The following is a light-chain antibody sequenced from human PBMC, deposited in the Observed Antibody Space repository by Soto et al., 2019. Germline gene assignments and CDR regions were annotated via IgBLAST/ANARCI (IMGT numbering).Light chain of an antibody. CDR2: EVS. V-gene: IGLV2-14*01. Sequence: ALTQPASVSGSPGQSITISCTGTSSDVGSYNYVSWYQQHPGKAPKLMIYEVSDRPSGISSRFSGSKSGNTASLTISGLQTEDEADYYCSSYTRSSTLFGTGTKVTVL. CDR3: SSYTRSSTL. J-gene: IGLJ1*01. CDR1: SSDVGSYNY.